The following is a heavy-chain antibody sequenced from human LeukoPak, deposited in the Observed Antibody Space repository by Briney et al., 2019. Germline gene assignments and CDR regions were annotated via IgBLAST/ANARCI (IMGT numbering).Heavy chain of an antibody. J-gene: IGHJ4*02. Sequence: GGSLRLSCAASGLTVSTNYMTWVRQAPGKGLEWVSVLYSGGSTYYADSVKGRFTISRDNSKNTLYLQMNGLRAEDTAVYYCARGLWLGGSYYFAYWGQGTLVTVSS. CDR3: ARGLWLGGSYYFAY. CDR1: GLTVSTNY. D-gene: IGHD3-10*01. CDR2: LYSGGST. V-gene: IGHV3-53*01.